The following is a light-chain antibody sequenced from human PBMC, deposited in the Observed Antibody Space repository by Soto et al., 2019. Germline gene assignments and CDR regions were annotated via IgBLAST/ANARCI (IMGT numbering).Light chain of an antibody. J-gene: IGLJ1*01. CDR1: NSNIGAGYD. Sequence: QSLLKQPPSVSVAPGQRVTISSTGSNSNIGAGYDVHWYQQLPGTAPKLLIYGNSNRPSGVPDRFSGSKSGTSASLTITGLQAEDEADYYCQSYGDSLSGYVFGTGTKVTVL. CDR3: QSYGDSLSGYV. V-gene: IGLV1-40*01. CDR2: GNS.